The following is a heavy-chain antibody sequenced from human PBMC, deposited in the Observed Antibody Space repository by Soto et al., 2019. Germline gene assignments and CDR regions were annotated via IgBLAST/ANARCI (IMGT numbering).Heavy chain of an antibody. D-gene: IGHD4-17*01. V-gene: IGHV3-23*01. J-gene: IGHJ5*02. CDR3: VKKFDDRRTTSWFDT. CDR2: IRNTIDDT. Sequence: EVQLLESGGDLVQPGGSLRLSCAASGFTFSNYGMTWVRQAPGKGLEWVSSIRNTIDDTYYADSVEGRFTISRDNSKNTLYRQMNDLRAADTAMYYCVKKFDDRRTTSWFDTWGQGTLVTVSS. CDR1: GFTFSNYG.